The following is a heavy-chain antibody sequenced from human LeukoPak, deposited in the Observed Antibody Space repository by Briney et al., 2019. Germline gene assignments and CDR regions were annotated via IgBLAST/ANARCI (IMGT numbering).Heavy chain of an antibody. J-gene: IGHJ3*02. V-gene: IGHV1-46*01. Sequence: ASVKVSCKASGYTFTGYYMHWVRQAPGQGLEWMGIINPSVGSTSYAQKFQGRVTMTRDMSTSTVYMELSSLRSEDTAVYYCASWRDGFDIWGQGTMVTVSS. CDR3: ASWRDGFDI. CDR1: GYTFTGYY. CDR2: INPSVGST.